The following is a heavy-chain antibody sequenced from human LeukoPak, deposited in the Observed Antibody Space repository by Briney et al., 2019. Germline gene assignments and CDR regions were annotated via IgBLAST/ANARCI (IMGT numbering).Heavy chain of an antibody. Sequence: GGSLRLSCAASGFTFSSYWMHWVRQAPGKGLVWVSAISASGGSTYYADSVKGRFTISRDNSKNTLYLQMNSLRAEDTAVYYCAKAPRTTVVTPFDYWGQGTLVTVSS. CDR1: GFTFSSYW. V-gene: IGHV3-23*01. D-gene: IGHD4-23*01. CDR2: ISASGGST. J-gene: IGHJ4*02. CDR3: AKAPRTTVVTPFDY.